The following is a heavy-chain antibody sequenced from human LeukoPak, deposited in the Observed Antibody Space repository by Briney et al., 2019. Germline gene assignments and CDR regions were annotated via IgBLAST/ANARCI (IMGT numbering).Heavy chain of an antibody. D-gene: IGHD3/OR15-3a*01. CDR2: IYTSGTT. V-gene: IGHV4-4*09. J-gene: IGHJ4*02. Sequence: SETLSLTCTVSGDSTSGSYWSWIRQPPGKGLEWLGYIYTSGTTNYNPSLKSRVTISVDTSKNQFSLKLSSVTAADTAVYYCARRDLGFAYWGQGTLVTVSS. CDR1: GDSTSGSY. CDR3: ARRDLGFAY.